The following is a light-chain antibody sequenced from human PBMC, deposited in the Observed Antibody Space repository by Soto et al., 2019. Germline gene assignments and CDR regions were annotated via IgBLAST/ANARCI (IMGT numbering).Light chain of an antibody. CDR1: QSFRGL. CDR3: LQRRMWPIT. V-gene: IGKV3-11*01. Sequence: EVVLTQSPVTLSLSPGERATLSCRASQSFRGLLAGYQQKPGQAPRLLIYDAYNRATGIPPRFSGSGSGTDFTLTISSLEREDSAVYYCLQRRMWPITFGQGTRLEIK. CDR2: DAY. J-gene: IGKJ5*01.